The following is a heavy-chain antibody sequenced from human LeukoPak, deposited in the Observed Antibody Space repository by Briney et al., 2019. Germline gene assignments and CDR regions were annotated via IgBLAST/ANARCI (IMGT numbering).Heavy chain of an antibody. Sequence: SETLSLTCTVSGGSISSYYWSWIRQPPGKGLEWIGYIYYSGSTNYNPSLKSRVTISVDTSKNQFSLKLSSVTAADTAVYYCARASSGSYDYFDYWGQGTLVTVSS. CDR2: IYYSGST. J-gene: IGHJ4*02. D-gene: IGHD1-26*01. CDR3: ARASSGSYDYFDY. CDR1: GGSISSYY. V-gene: IGHV4-59*01.